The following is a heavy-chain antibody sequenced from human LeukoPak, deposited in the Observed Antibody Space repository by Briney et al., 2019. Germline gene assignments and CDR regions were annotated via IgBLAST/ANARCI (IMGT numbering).Heavy chain of an antibody. D-gene: IGHD6-13*01. CDR1: GYTFTGYY. J-gene: IGHJ5*02. Sequence: ASVKVSCKASGYTFTGYYMHWVRQAPGQGLEWMGWINPNSGGTNYAQKFQCRVTMTRDTSISTAYMELSRLRSDDTAVYYCARQHEGYSSSWYYWFDPRGQGTLVTVSS. CDR3: ARQHEGYSSSWYYWFDP. CDR2: INPNSGGT. V-gene: IGHV1-2*02.